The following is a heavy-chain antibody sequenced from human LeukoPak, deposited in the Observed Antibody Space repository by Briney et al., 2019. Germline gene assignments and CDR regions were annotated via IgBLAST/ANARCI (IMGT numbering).Heavy chain of an antibody. CDR2: ISWNSGSI. CDR3: XXXXXXPGDLRYFDY. Sequence: GGSLRLSCAASGFTFDDYAMHWVRQAPGKGLEWVSGISWNSGSIGYADSVKGRFTISRDNAKNSLYLQMNSLRAEDTALYYXXXXXXXPGDLRYFDYWGQGTLVTVSS. J-gene: IGHJ4*02. D-gene: IGHD7-27*01. CDR1: GFTFDDYA. V-gene: IGHV3-9*01.